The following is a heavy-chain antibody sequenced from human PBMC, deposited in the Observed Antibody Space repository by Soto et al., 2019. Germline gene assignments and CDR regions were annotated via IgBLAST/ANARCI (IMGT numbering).Heavy chain of an antibody. CDR1: AYSLTELA. J-gene: IGHJ5*02. D-gene: IGHD3-22*01. V-gene: IGHV1-24*01. Sequence: GASVKVSCKVSAYSLTELAMHWVRQAPGKGLEWMATYDPQDDKTSYAQKVEGRVTMTGDTSTDTVYMDLSSLRSEDTAVYYCAISLTFFYDSRAFYNWLDPWGQGTMVNGSS. CDR3: AISLTFFYDSRAFYNWLDP. CDR2: YDPQDDKT.